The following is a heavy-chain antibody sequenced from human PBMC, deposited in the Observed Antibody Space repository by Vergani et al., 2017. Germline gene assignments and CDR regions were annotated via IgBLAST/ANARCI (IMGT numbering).Heavy chain of an antibody. CDR2: IRYDGSNT. J-gene: IGHJ4*02. V-gene: IGHV3-30*02. CDR1: VFTFSSYG. CDR3: AKDDSGYDSYYFDY. D-gene: IGHD5-12*01. Sequence: QVQLVESGGGVVQPGGSLRLSCAASVFTFSSYGMHWVRQAPGKGLEWVAFIRYDGSNTYYADSVKGRFTISRDNSKNTLYLQINSLRAEDTAVYYCAKDDSGYDSYYFDYWGQGTLVTVYS.